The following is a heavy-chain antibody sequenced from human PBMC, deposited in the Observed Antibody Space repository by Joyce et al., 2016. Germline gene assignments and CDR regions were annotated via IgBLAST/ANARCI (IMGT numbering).Heavy chain of an antibody. CDR3: AKNRVAVSTHYYFDS. V-gene: IGHV3-30*18. J-gene: IGHJ4*02. CDR1: GFTFSTYG. D-gene: IGHD5/OR15-5a*01. Sequence: QVQLVESGGGVVQPGRSLRLSCAASGFTFSTYGMQWVRQAPGKGLEWVTLISYDGSNKNYADSVKGRFTISRDNSKNTLYLQMNSLRAEDTAVYYCAKNRVAVSTHYYFDSWGQGTLVTVSS. CDR2: ISYDGSNK.